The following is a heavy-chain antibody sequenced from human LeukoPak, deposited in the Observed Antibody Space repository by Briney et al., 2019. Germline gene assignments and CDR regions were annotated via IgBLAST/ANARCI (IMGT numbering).Heavy chain of an antibody. CDR2: IRYDGSNK. Sequence: PGGSLRLSCAASGFIFSNYGMHWLRQAPGKGLEWVALIRYDGSNKYYADSVKGRFTISRDNSKNTLYLQMNSLRADDTAVYYCARDPGYGDYAFDYWGQGTLVTVSS. V-gene: IGHV3-30*02. D-gene: IGHD4-17*01. CDR3: ARDPGYGDYAFDY. CDR1: GFIFSNYG. J-gene: IGHJ4*02.